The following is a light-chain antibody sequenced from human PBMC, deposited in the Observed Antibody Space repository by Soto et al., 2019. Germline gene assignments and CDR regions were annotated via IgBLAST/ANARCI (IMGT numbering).Light chain of an antibody. CDR2: DVT. CDR1: SSDVGSYNL. J-gene: IGLJ1*01. V-gene: IGLV2-23*02. CDR3: CSYAASSTYV. Sequence: QSALTQPASVSGSLGQSITISCTGTSSDVGSYNLVSWYQQHPGKAPKLMIYDVTNRPSGVSDRFSGSRSGNTASLTISGLQAEDESDYYCCSYAASSTYVFGSGTKLTVL.